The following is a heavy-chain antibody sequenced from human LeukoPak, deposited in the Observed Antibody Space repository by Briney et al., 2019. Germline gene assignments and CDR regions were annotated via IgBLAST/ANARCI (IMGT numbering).Heavy chain of an antibody. CDR2: ISGSGGST. D-gene: IGHD2-2*01. J-gene: IGHJ4*02. CDR3: ARQDIVVVPAAISTFDY. Sequence: GGSLRLSCAASGFTFSSYGMSWVRQAPGKGLEWVSAISGSGGSTYYADSVKGRFTISRDNSKNTLYLQMNSLRAEDTAVYYCARQDIVVVPAAISTFDYWGQGTLVTVSS. CDR1: GFTFSSYG. V-gene: IGHV3-23*01.